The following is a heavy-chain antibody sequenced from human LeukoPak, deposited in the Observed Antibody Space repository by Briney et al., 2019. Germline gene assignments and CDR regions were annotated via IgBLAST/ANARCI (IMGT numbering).Heavy chain of an antibody. J-gene: IGHJ4*02. Sequence: ASVKVSCKASGYTFTGYYMHWVRQAPGQGLEWMGRINPNSGGTNYAQKFQGRVTMTRDPSISTAYMELSRLRSDDTAVYYCARANYYGSGSYYRGIDYWVQGTLVTVSS. D-gene: IGHD3-10*01. CDR2: INPNSGGT. CDR3: ARANYYGSGSYYRGIDY. V-gene: IGHV1-2*06. CDR1: GYTFTGYY.